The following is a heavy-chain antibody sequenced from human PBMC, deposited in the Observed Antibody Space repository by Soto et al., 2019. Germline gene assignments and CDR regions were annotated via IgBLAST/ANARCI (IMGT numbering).Heavy chain of an antibody. D-gene: IGHD4-17*01. CDR3: ARPANTVADHFDL. Sequence: GESLKISCQVSGYTFTIYWIGWVRQMPGKGLEWMGIIYPSDPDTRYSPSFQGQVTISADQSISTAYLQWDSLKASDTAIYYCARPANTVADHFDLWGQGTPVTVSS. J-gene: IGHJ4*02. CDR1: GYTFTIYW. CDR2: IYPSDPDT. V-gene: IGHV5-51*01.